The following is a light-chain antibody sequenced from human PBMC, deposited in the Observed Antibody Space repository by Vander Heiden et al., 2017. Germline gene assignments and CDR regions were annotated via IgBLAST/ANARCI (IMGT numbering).Light chain of an antibody. CDR3: PSGDSILRGSIIL. V-gene: IGLV1-40*01. CDR1: SSNIGASYD. J-gene: IGLJ2*01. Sequence: QAVLTQTPTKTGALGQRGTISCTGSSSNIGASYDVNWYQQLPGTAPKLLIYGNRHRPSGVPDRFSGSKSGFSACRALPALRAGDEAAYVCPSGDSILRGSIILFGGGTKLTVL. CDR2: GNR.